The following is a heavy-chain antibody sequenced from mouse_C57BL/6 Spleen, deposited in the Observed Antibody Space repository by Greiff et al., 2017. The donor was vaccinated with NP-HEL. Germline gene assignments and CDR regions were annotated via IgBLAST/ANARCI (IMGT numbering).Heavy chain of an antibody. CDR3: ARYYGSSYWYFDV. CDR1: GFTIKDYY. J-gene: IGHJ1*03. CDR2: IDPEDGET. V-gene: IGHV14-2*01. D-gene: IGHD1-1*01. Sequence: VQLQQSGAELVKPGASVKLSCTASGFTIKDYYMHWVKQRPEQGLEWIGRIDPEDGETKYAPKFQGKATITADTSSNTAYLQLSSLTSEDTAVYYCARYYGSSYWYFDVWGTGTTVTVSS.